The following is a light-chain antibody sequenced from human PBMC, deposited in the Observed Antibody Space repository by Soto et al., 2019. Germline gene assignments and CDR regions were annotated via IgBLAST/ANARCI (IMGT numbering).Light chain of an antibody. CDR1: QSVTKY. CDR3: HQRSNWPLT. CDR2: DVS. V-gene: IGKV3-11*01. J-gene: IGKJ4*01. Sequence: EVVLTQSPATLSLSPGERATLSCRASQSVTKYLARYQQKPGQALRLLIYDVSKRATGIPARFSGSGSETDFTLTISSLEPGDFAVYYCHQRSNWPLTFGGGTKLEIK.